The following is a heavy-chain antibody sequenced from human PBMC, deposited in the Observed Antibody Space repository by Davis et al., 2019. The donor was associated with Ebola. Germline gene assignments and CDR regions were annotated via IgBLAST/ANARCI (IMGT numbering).Heavy chain of an antibody. CDR3: AKALAGDYYYYGMDV. D-gene: IGHD7-27*01. J-gene: IGHJ6*02. CDR2: ISWNSGSI. CDR1: GFTFDDYA. V-gene: IGHV3-9*03. Sequence: PGGSLRLSCAASGFTFDDYAMHWVRQAPGKGLEWVSGISWNSGSIGYADSVKGRFTISRDNAKNSLYLQMNSLRAEDMALYYCAKALAGDYYYYGMDVWGQGTTVTVSS.